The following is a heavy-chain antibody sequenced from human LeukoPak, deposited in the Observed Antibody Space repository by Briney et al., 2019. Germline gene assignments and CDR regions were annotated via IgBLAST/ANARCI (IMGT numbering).Heavy chain of an antibody. CDR1: GGTFSSYA. D-gene: IGHD6-6*01. CDR3: ARDPGYSSSSAFYYYYYCMDV. J-gene: IGHJ6*03. CDR2: IIPIFGTA. Sequence: GASVKVSCKASGGTFSSYAISWVRQAPGQGLEWMGGIIPIFGTANYAQKFQGRVTITTDESTSTAYMELSSLRSEDTAVYYCARDPGYSSSSAFYYYYYCMDVWGKGTTVTVSS. V-gene: IGHV1-69*05.